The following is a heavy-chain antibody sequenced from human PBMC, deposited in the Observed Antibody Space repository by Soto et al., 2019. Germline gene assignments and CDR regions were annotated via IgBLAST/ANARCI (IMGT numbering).Heavy chain of an antibody. D-gene: IGHD5-18*01. CDR3: AKDGGYSYDIDY. CDR2: ISSNSAYI. CDR1: GFTFRSFT. Sequence: PGGSLRLSCAASGFTFRSFTMNWVRQAPGKGLEWVSTISSNSAYIYYTDALRGRFTISRDNAKNTLYLQMNSLRAEDTAVYYCAKDGGYSYDIDYWGQGTLVTVSS. J-gene: IGHJ4*02. V-gene: IGHV3-21*01.